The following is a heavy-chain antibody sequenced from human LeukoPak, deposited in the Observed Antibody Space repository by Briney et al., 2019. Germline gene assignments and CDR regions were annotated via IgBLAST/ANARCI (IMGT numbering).Heavy chain of an antibody. CDR2: IYYSGST. Sequence: PSETLSLTCSVSSGSITSCYWSWLRQPPGKGLEWIGYIYYSGSTNYNPSVKSRVTMSVDTSKNQFSLKLNSVTAADTAVYYCATLWRLGASTGEAFDIWGQGTMVTVSS. CDR1: SGSITSCY. D-gene: IGHD1-26*01. J-gene: IGHJ3*02. V-gene: IGHV4-59*01. CDR3: ATLWRLGASTGEAFDI.